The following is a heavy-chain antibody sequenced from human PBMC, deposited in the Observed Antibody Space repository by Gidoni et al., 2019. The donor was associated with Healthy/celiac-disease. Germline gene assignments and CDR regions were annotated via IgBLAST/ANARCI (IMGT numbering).Heavy chain of an antibody. D-gene: IGHD3-16*02. J-gene: IGHJ3*02. CDR1: DFTFSRYW. CDR2: IKQDGSEK. CDR3: AREYYDYIWGSYLPGAFDI. Sequence: EVQLVESGGGLVQPGGSLRLSCAASDFTFSRYWLSWVRQAPGKGLEWVANIKQDGSEKYYGDAVKGRFTISRDNAKNSLYLQMNSLRAEDTAVYYCAREYYDYIWGSYLPGAFDIWGQGTMVTVSS. V-gene: IGHV3-7*04.